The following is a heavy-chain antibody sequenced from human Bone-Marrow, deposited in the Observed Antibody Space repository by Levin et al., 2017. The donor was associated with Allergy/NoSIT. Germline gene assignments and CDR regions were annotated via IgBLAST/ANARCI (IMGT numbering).Heavy chain of an antibody. CDR2: IQQDGSDK. J-gene: IGHJ4*02. Sequence: PSETLSLTCAASGFTFNNYWMSWVRQAPGKGLEWVANIQQDGSDKYFVDSVKGRFTISRDNAKNSLYLQMNSLRAEDTAVYYCTRGLRTFDYWGQGTLVTVSS. CDR1: GFTFNNYW. D-gene: IGHD5/OR15-5a*01. CDR3: TRGLRTFDY. V-gene: IGHV3-7*04.